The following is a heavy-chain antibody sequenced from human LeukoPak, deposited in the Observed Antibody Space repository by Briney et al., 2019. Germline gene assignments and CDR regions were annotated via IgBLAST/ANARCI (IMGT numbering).Heavy chain of an antibody. J-gene: IGHJ4*02. CDR3: ARAGSSSWYYGY. CDR1: GFTFTNYG. Sequence: SVKVSCKASGFTFTNYGVSWVQQAPGQGLEWMGRINPNSGGTNYAQKLQGRVTMTRDTSISTAYMELSRLRSDDTAVYYCARAGSSSWYYGYWGQGTLVTVSS. CDR2: INPNSGGT. D-gene: IGHD6-13*01. V-gene: IGHV1-2*06.